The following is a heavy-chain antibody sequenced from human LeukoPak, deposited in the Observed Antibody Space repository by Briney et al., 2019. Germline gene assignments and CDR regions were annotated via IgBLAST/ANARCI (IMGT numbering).Heavy chain of an antibody. CDR1: GFTFSSYA. V-gene: IGHV3-30*04. J-gene: IGHJ1*01. CDR3: ASIAETYLQPKHYFQQ. D-gene: IGHD2/OR15-2a*01. CDR2: ISYDGTNK. Sequence: GGSLRLSCAASGFTFSSYAMRWVRQAPGRGLEWVAIISYDGTNKFYADSVKGRFTISRDNSKNTLYLQMNSLGAEDTAVYYCASIAETYLQPKHYFQQWGQGTLVTVSS.